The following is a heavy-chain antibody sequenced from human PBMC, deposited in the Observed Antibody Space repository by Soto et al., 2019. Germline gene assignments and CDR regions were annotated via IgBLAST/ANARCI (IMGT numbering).Heavy chain of an antibody. J-gene: IGHJ6*02. CDR2: IDPSDSYT. CDR3: ARLGYDFWSGYYPDYYYYGMDV. V-gene: IGHV5-10-1*01. D-gene: IGHD3-3*01. CDR1: GYSFTSYW. Sequence: GESLKISCKGSGYSFTSYWISWVRQMPGKGLEWMGRIDPSDSYTNYSPSFQGHVTISADKSISTAYLQWSSLKASDTAMYYCARLGYDFWSGYYPDYYYYGMDVWGQGTTVTVSS.